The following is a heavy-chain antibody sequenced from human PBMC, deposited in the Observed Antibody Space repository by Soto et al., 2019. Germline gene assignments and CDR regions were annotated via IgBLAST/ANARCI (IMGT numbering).Heavy chain of an antibody. CDR3: ARGPYYYDSSGYNPAYYFDY. D-gene: IGHD3-22*01. J-gene: IGHJ4*02. CDR1: GGSFSGYY. V-gene: IGHV4-34*01. Sequence: SETLSLTCAVYGGSFSGYYWSWIRQPPGKGLEWIGEINHSGSTNHNPSLKSRVTISVDTSKNQFSLKLSSVTAADTAVYYCARGPYYYDSSGYNPAYYFDYWGQGTLVTVSS. CDR2: INHSGST.